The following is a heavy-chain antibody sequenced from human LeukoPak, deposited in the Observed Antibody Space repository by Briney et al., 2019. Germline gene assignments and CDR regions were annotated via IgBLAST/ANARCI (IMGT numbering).Heavy chain of an antibody. CDR3: AKDATAVVGTVYMDV. J-gene: IGHJ6*03. CDR1: GFTFSSYA. V-gene: IGHV3-30*09. CDR2: ISYDGSNK. Sequence: GGSLRLSCAASGFTFSSYAMHWVRQAPGKGLEWVAVISYDGSNKYYADSVKGRFAISRDNSKNTLYLQMNSLRAEDTAVYYCAKDATAVVGTVYMDVWGKGTTVTISS. D-gene: IGHD6-13*01.